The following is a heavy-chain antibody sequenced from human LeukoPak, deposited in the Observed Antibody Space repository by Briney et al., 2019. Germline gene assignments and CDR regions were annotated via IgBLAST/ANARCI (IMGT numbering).Heavy chain of an antibody. CDR3: ARHSDVIGAI. V-gene: IGHV5-51*01. CDR2: IYPRDSDT. D-gene: IGHD3-10*01. Sequence: GESLKISCEASGYTFTHQWIGWVRQQSGSGLEWMGIIYPRDSDTRYSPSFQGHVSISADTSIDTAYLEWSRLEASDTAIYYCARHSDVIGAIWGQGTLVTVSS. CDR1: GYTFTHQW. J-gene: IGHJ4*02.